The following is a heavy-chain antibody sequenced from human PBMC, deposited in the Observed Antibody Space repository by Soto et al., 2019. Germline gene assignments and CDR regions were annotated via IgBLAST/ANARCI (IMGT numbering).Heavy chain of an antibody. CDR3: ARAVAAAGTFTDAHGLFDY. V-gene: IGHV4-59*01. Sequence: SETLSLTCTVSGGSISSYYWSWIRQPPGKGLEWIGYIYCSGSTNYNPSLKSRVTISVDTSKNQFSLKLSSVTAADTAVYYCARAVAAAGTFTDAHGLFDYWGQGTLVTVSS. D-gene: IGHD6-13*01. CDR1: GGSISSYY. J-gene: IGHJ4*02. CDR2: IYCSGST.